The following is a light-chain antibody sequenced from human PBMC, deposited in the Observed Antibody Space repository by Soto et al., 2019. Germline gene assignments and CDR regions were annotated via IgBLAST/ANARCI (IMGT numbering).Light chain of an antibody. CDR3: QQYNNWPPLT. CDR1: QSIRY. V-gene: IGKV1-39*01. CDR2: AAS. Sequence: DIQMTQSPSSLSASVGDRVTITCRASQSIRYLNWYQQKPGKGPELLIYAASSLQSGVPSRFSGSGSGTDFTLTISSLQSEDFALYYCQQYNNWPPLTFGGGTKVEIK. J-gene: IGKJ4*01.